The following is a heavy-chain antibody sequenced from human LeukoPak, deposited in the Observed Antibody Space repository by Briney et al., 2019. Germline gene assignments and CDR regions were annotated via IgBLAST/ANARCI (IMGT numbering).Heavy chain of an antibody. CDR2: TSGSGGST. Sequence: PGGSLRLSCAASGFTFSSYAMSWVRQAPGKGLEWVSATSGSGGSTYYADSVKGRFTISRDNSRNTLYLQMNSLRAEDTAVYYCAKGVRRSSDYSSPVDYWGQGTLVTVSS. V-gene: IGHV3-23*01. CDR1: GFTFSSYA. D-gene: IGHD3-22*01. CDR3: AKGVRRSSDYSSPVDY. J-gene: IGHJ4*02.